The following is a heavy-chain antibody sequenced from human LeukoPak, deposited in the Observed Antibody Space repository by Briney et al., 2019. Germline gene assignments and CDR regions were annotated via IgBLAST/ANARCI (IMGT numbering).Heavy chain of an antibody. CDR1: GGSVSTYF. J-gene: IGHJ3*02. Sequence: SETLSLTCTVSGGSVSTYFWSWIRQPPGMGLEWIGNIYDSGSTHYNPSLESRVTISVDTSKSQFSLKLSSVTAADTAVYYCARESPRVGWQHGSPFDIWGQGTMVTVSS. V-gene: IGHV4-59*02. CDR2: IYDSGST. CDR3: ARESPRVGWQHGSPFDI.